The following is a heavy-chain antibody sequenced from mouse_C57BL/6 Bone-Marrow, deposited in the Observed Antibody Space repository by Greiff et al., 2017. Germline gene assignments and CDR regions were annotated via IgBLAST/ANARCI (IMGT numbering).Heavy chain of an antibody. V-gene: IGHV1-54*01. CDR2: IYPGSGGT. CDR3: ARSRNWDSWFAY. CDR1: GYAFTNYL. Sequence: QVQLKQSGAELVRPGTSVKVSCKASGYAFTNYLIEWVKQRPGQGLEWIGVIYPGSGGTNYNEKFKGKATLTADKSSSTAYMQLSSLTSEDSAAYFCARSRNWDSWFAYWGQGTLVTVSA. J-gene: IGHJ3*01. D-gene: IGHD4-1*01.